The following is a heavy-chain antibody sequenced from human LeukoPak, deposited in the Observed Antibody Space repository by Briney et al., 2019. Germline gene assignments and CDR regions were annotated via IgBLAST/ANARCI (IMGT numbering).Heavy chain of an antibody. CDR2: IYYSGST. D-gene: IGHD4-11*01. CDR1: GGSISSSSYY. Sequence: SETLYLTCNVSGGSISSSSYYWGWIRQPPGKGLEWIGSIYYSGSTYYNPSLKSRVTISVDTSKNQFSLKLSSVTAADTAVYYCARLLGSDSKVDYWGQGTLVTVSS. CDR3: ARLLGSDSKVDY. J-gene: IGHJ4*02. V-gene: IGHV4-39*01.